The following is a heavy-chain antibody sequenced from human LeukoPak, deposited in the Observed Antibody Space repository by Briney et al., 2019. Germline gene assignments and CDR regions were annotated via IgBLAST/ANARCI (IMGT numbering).Heavy chain of an antibody. CDR3: ARGHNSGWRNFDY. CDR1: GCSVSSYY. Sequence: KSSEALFLTCTVSGCSVSSYYWNWIRQTAGKGLEWIGHIYIRGATNYNPPVKSRVTMSVDTSKNQFSLKVSSVTAADTAVYYCARGHNSGWRNFDYWGQGTLVTVSS. V-gene: IGHV4-4*07. D-gene: IGHD6-19*01. CDR2: IYIRGAT. J-gene: IGHJ4*02.